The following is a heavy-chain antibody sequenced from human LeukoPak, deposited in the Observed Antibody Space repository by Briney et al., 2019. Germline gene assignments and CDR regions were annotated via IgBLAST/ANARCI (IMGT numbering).Heavy chain of an antibody. CDR1: GFTFGDYA. V-gene: IGHV3-49*04. D-gene: IGHD3-22*01. CDR2: IRSKAYGGTT. Sequence: GALRLSCTASGFTFGDYAMSWVRQAPGKGLEWVGFIRSKAYGGTTEYAASVKGRFTISRDDSKSIAYLQMNSLKTEDTAVYYCTRVHPLDYYDSSGSDYWGQGTLVTVSS. J-gene: IGHJ4*02. CDR3: TRVHPLDYYDSSGSDY.